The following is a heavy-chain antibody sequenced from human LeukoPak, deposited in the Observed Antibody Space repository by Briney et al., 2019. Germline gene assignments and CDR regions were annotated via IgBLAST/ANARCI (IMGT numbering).Heavy chain of an antibody. CDR2: INPNSGGT. V-gene: IGHV1-2*02. CDR1: GYTFTGYY. Sequence: ASVTVSCKASGYTFTGYYMHWVRQAPGQGLEWMGWINPNSGGTNYAQKFQGRVTLTRDTSISTAYMELSTLRSDDTAVYYCATARSGYDTWGQGTLVTVSS. CDR3: ATARSGYDT. J-gene: IGHJ5*02. D-gene: IGHD5-12*01.